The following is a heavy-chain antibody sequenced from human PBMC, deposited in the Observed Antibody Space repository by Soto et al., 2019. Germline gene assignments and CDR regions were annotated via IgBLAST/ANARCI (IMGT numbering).Heavy chain of an antibody. D-gene: IGHD3-10*01. CDR1: GGSISSSNW. CDR3: ARRGGGWFGESEHFDY. Sequence: SETLSLTCAVSGGSISSSNWWSWVRQPPGKGLEWIGEIYHSGSTNYNPSLKSRVTISVDKSKNQFSLKLSSVTAADTAVFYWARRGGGWFGESEHFDYWGQGTLVTVSS. V-gene: IGHV4-4*02. CDR2: IYHSGST. J-gene: IGHJ4*02.